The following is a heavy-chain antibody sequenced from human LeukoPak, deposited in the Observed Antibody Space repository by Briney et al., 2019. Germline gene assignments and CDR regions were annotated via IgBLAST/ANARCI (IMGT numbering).Heavy chain of an antibody. D-gene: IGHD6-19*01. J-gene: IGHJ6*02. CDR3: ARAGKVSGWPQGTDYYYYYGMDV. Sequence: ASVKVSCKASGYTFTGYYMHWVRQAPGQGLEWMGWINPNSGGTNYAQKFQGWVTMTRDTSISTAYMELSRLRSDDTAVYYCARAGKVSGWPQGTDYYYYYGMDVWGQGTTVTVPS. CDR2: INPNSGGT. CDR1: GYTFTGYY. V-gene: IGHV1-2*04.